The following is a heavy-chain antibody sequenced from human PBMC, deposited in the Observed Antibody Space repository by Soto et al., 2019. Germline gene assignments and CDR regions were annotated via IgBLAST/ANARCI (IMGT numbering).Heavy chain of an antibody. CDR3: AIPGPYTIAAAGNFVY. J-gene: IGHJ4*02. Sequence: GGSLRLSCAASGFTFSSYAMHWVRQAPGKGLEWVAVISYDGSNKYYADSVKGRFTISRDNSKNTLYLQMNSLRAEDTAVYYCAIPGPYTIAAAGNFVYWGQGTLVTVSS. CDR2: ISYDGSNK. D-gene: IGHD6-13*01. CDR1: GFTFSSYA. V-gene: IGHV3-30-3*01.